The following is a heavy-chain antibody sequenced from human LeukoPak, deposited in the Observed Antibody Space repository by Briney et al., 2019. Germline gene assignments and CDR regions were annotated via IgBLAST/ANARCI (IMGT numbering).Heavy chain of an antibody. CDR2: INHSGST. V-gene: IGHV4-34*01. Sequence: PSETLSLTCAVYGGSFSGYYWSWIRQPPGKGLEWIGEINHSGSTNYNPSLKSRVTISVDTSKNQFSLKLSSVTAADTAVYYCAGGAGYSYYFDYWGQGTLVTVSP. CDR3: AGGAGYSYYFDY. D-gene: IGHD5-18*01. J-gene: IGHJ4*02. CDR1: GGSFSGYY.